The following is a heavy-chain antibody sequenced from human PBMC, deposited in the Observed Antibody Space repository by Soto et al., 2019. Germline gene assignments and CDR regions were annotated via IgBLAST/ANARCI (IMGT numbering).Heavy chain of an antibody. J-gene: IGHJ4*02. CDR3: ARVGNGWYFDY. Sequence: QVQLVESGRGVVQPGRSLRLSCATSGFTFSNYVMHWVRQAPGKGLEWVAIIWYDGSNKYYADSVKGRFTISRDNSKNTLYLQMNSLRAEDTAVYYCARVGNGWYFDYWGQGTLVTVSS. CDR1: GFTFSNYV. V-gene: IGHV3-33*01. CDR2: IWYDGSNK. D-gene: IGHD6-19*01.